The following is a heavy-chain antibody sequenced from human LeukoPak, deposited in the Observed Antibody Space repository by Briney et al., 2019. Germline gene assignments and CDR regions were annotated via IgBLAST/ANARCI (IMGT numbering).Heavy chain of an antibody. J-gene: IGHJ5*02. V-gene: IGHV3-7*05. CDR2: IKQDGSEK. CDR1: GFPFSRYW. D-gene: IGHD1-26*01. Sequence: GGSLRLSCEASGFPFSRYWLSWVRQAPGKGLEWVANIKQDGSEKYYVDSVKGRFTISRDNAKNSLYLQMNSLRVEDTAVYYCARGWELDPWGQGTLVTVSS. CDR3: ARGWELDP.